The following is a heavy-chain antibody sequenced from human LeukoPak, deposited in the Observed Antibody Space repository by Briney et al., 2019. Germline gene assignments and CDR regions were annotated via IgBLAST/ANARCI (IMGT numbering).Heavy chain of an antibody. V-gene: IGHV1-8*01. CDR2: MNPNSGNT. D-gene: IGHD3-3*01. CDR3: ARDAWAPRITIFGVVKTGALDP. J-gene: IGHJ5*02. Sequence: ASVKVSCKASGYTFTSYDINWVRQATGQGLEWMGWMNPNSGNTGYAQKFQGRVTMTRDTSTSTVYMELSSLRSDDTAVYYCARDAWAPRITIFGVVKTGALDPWGQGTLVTVSS. CDR1: GYTFTSYD.